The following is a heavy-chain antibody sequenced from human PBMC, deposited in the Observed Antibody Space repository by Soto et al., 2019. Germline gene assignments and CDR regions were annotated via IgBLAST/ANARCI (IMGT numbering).Heavy chain of an antibody. CDR3: ARDKRLGELSLDY. V-gene: IGHV3-53*01. D-gene: IGHD3-16*02. CDR1: GFTVSSNY. J-gene: IGHJ4*02. Sequence: EVQLVESGGGLLQPGGSLRLSCAASGFTVSSNYMSWVRQAPGQGLEWVSVIYSGGSTYYADSVKGRFTISRDNSKNTLYLQMNSLRAEDTAVYYCARDKRLGELSLDYWGQGTLVTVSS. CDR2: IYSGGST.